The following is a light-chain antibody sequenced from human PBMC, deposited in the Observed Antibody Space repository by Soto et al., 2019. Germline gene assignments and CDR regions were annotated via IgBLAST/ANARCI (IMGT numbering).Light chain of an antibody. J-gene: IGKJ1*01. V-gene: IGKV3-11*01. CDR1: QSLSSRN. Sequence: ELVLTQSPGTLSFSTGERATLSCRASQSLSSRNLAWYQQKPGQAPRPLIYGVSSRATGIPARFSGSGSGTDFTLTISSLEPEDFAVYYCQQRSNWPPVTFGQGTKVDIK. CDR2: GVS. CDR3: QQRSNWPPVT.